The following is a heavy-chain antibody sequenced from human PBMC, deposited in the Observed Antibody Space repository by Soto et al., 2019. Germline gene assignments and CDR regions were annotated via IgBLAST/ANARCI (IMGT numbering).Heavy chain of an antibody. J-gene: IGHJ3*02. Sequence: PGGSLRLSCAASVFTFSSYSMNWVRQAPGKGLEWVSYISSSSSTIYYADSVKGRFTISRDNAKNSLYLQMNSLRDEDTAVYYCAGDYYDSSGYYRYNAFDIWGQGTMVTVSS. CDR1: VFTFSSYS. CDR2: ISSSSSTI. D-gene: IGHD3-22*01. CDR3: AGDYYDSSGYYRYNAFDI. V-gene: IGHV3-48*02.